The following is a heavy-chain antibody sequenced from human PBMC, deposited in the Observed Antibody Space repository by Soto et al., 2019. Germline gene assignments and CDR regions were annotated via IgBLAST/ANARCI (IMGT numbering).Heavy chain of an antibody. CDR1: GGSFSDYY. V-gene: IGHV4-34*01. Sequence: QVQLQQWGAGLLKPSETLSLTCAVYGGSFSDYYWTWIRQSPGKGLEWIGEIKQSGSTNYNPSLKSRVNISVDTSKHQFSLHLTSVTAADTAVYFCARGSSRWGYWGQGTMVTVSS. CDR2: IKQSGST. J-gene: IGHJ4*02. D-gene: IGHD6-13*01. CDR3: ARGSSRWGY.